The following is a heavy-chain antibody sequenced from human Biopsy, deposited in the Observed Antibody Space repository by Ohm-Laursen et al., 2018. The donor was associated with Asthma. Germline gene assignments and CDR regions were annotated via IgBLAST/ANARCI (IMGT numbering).Heavy chain of an antibody. D-gene: IGHD3-22*01. CDR1: GGSITSSSYY. J-gene: IGHJ4*02. V-gene: IGHV4-39*01. CDR2: MYHSGSP. Sequence: SDTLSLTCTVSGGSITSSSYYWGWIRQPPGKGMEWIGSMYHSGSPYYHPSLKSRATISVDTSKNQLSLKMISVTAADTAVYFCVRHQYSSSWSTFDYWGQGALVTVSS. CDR3: VRHQYSSSWSTFDY.